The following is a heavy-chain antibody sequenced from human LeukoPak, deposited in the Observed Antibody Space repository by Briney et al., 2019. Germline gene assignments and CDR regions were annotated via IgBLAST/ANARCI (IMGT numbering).Heavy chain of an antibody. CDR2: INAGNDNK. Sequence: ASVKVSCKASGYTFTSYALHWVRQAPGQRLEWMGWINAGNDNKKYSQKFQGRVTITRDTSASAAYMELCSLRSEDTAVYYCARGESVNLGFDYWGQGTLVTVSS. CDR3: ARGESVNLGFDY. J-gene: IGHJ4*02. D-gene: IGHD1-14*01. CDR1: GYTFTSYA. V-gene: IGHV1-3*01.